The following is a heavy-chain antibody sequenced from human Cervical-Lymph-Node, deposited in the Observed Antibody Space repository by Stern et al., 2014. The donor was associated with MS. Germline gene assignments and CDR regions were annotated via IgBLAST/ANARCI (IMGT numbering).Heavy chain of an antibody. CDR1: GYTFTSYY. V-gene: IGHV1-46*01. Sequence: QVQLGQSGAEVKKPGASVKGSCKASGYTFTSYYMHWVRQAPGQGLEWMGIINPSVGRRRYVQKFQGRVTMTRDTHMSNVYLELSSLRSEDTAVYYCAKDGDIVVVVAATPDYYYGMDVWGQGTTVTVSS. CDR3: AKDGDIVVVVAATPDYYYGMDV. CDR2: INPSVGRR. D-gene: IGHD2-15*01. J-gene: IGHJ6*02.